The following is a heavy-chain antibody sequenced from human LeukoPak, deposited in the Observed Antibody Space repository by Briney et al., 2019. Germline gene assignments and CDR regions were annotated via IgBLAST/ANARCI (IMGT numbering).Heavy chain of an antibody. CDR1: GFTFSSYW. J-gene: IGHJ4*02. Sequence: TGGSLTLSCAASGFTFSSYWMHWVRHATGKGLEWVSRINDDGSGTTYVDSVKGRFTISRDNAKNTLYLQMNSLRAEDTAVYYCARVSGAQEYWGQGTLVTVSS. CDR3: ARVSGAQEY. CDR2: INDDGSGT. V-gene: IGHV3-74*01. D-gene: IGHD4-17*01.